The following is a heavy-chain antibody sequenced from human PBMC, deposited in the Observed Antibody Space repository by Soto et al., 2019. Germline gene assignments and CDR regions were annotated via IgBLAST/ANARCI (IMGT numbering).Heavy chain of an antibody. D-gene: IGHD2-15*01. Sequence: QVQLVQSGAEVKKPGSSVRISCAASGATFNDYTFTWVRRAPGQGLEWLGRVIPLLDASNYAEKFQDSVTITADRTTSTVYMELSGLKYEYSAIYYCASGKSQMTQDRMGFYYYMDVWGKGTTVTVSS. J-gene: IGHJ6*03. CDR2: VIPLLDAS. V-gene: IGHV1-69*08. CDR1: GATFNDYT. CDR3: ASGKSQMTQDRMGFYYYMDV.